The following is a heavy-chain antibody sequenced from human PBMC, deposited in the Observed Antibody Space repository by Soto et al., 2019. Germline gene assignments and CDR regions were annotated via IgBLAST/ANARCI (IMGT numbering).Heavy chain of an antibody. D-gene: IGHD3-10*01. J-gene: IGHJ2*01. CDR3: ARGSYTETSGFSYWFFDL. CDR2: IHYSGTT. V-gene: IGHV4-31*03. Sequence: SETLSLTCTVSGGSINTDGLYWNWIRQHPGRGLEWIGSIHYSGTTFDSPSLKTRLSMSVDTSKNEFSLQLSSVTAADTAFYFYARGSYTETSGFSYWFFDLWGRGTLVTVSS. CDR1: GGSINTDGLY.